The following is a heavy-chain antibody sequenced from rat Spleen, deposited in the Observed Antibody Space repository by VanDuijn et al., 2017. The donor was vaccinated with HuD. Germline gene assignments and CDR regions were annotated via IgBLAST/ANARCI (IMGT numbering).Heavy chain of an antibody. D-gene: IGHD1-6*01. V-gene: IGHV5-31*01. CDR1: GFTFNNYW. CDR2: ISNDGSST. CDR3: ARHDAMYTTDYYDY. Sequence: EVQLVESGGGLVQPGRSLKLSCVASGFTFNNYWMTWIRQAPGKGLEWVASISNDGSSTYYPNSVKGRFTISRDNAQNTVYLQMNSLRSEDTATYYGARHDAMYTTDYYDYWGQGVMVTVSS. J-gene: IGHJ2*01.